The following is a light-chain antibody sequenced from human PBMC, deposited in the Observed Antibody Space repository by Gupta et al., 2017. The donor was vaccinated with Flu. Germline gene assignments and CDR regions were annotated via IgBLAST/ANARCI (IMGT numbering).Light chain of an antibody. CDR2: TTN. V-gene: IGLV1-44*01. Sequence: QSVLTQPPSASGTPGQTVSISCSGSSSNIGSNTVDWYQQLPGTAPKLLIYTTNQRPSGVPDRFSGSKSGTSASLAISGLQSEDEADYFCAAWDDSLKAVFGGGTKLTVL. J-gene: IGLJ3*02. CDR3: AAWDDSLKAV. CDR1: SSNIGSNT.